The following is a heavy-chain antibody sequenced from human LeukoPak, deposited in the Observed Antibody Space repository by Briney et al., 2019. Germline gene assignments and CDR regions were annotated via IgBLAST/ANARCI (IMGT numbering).Heavy chain of an antibody. D-gene: IGHD5-18*01. CDR1: GGSFSGYY. CDR2: IYYSGST. CDR3: ARHFQGYGLYYFDY. Sequence: PSETLSLTCAVYGGSFSGYYWSWIRQPPGKGLEWIGYIYYSGSTNYNPSLKSRVTISVDTSKNQFSLKLSSVTAADTAVYYCARHFQGYGLYYFDYWGQGTLVTVSS. V-gene: IGHV4-59*08. J-gene: IGHJ4*02.